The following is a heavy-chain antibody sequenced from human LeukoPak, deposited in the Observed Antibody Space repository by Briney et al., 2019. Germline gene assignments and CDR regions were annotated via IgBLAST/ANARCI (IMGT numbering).Heavy chain of an antibody. D-gene: IGHD1-1*01. CDR2: INNDGSSA. Sequence: RTGGSLRLSCAASGFTFNNYWIHWVRQVPGKGLVWVSRINNDGSSASYVDSVKGRFTISRDNAKNTLFLQMNSLRAEDTAVYYCARRGTGHGMDVWGQGTTVIVSS. CDR3: ARRGTGHGMDV. J-gene: IGHJ6*02. CDR1: GFTFNNYW. V-gene: IGHV3-74*01.